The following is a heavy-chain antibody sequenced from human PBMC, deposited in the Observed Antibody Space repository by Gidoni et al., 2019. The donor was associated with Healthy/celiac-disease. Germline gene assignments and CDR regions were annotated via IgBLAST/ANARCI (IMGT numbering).Heavy chain of an antibody. CDR1: GGSISSSSYY. D-gene: IGHD3-3*01. Sequence: QLQLQESGPGLVKPSETLSLTCTVSGGSISSSSYYWGWIRQPPGKGLEWIGSIYYSGSTYYNPSLKSRVTISVDTSKNQFSLKLSSVTAADTAVYYCARLTHSYDFWSGPRDYFDYWGQGTLVTVSS. CDR3: ARLTHSYDFWSGPRDYFDY. V-gene: IGHV4-39*01. J-gene: IGHJ4*02. CDR2: IYYSGST.